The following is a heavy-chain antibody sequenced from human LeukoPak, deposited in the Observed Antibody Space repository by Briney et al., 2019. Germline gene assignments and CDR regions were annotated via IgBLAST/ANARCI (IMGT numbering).Heavy chain of an antibody. CDR3: ARVCGSATNYRRCGFDI. J-gene: IGHJ3*02. V-gene: IGHV4-4*07. CDR2: IDTSWST. D-gene: IGHD3-10*01. CDR1: GGSISNYY. Sequence: PSETLSLTCTVSGGSISNYYWNWIRQPAGKGPEWIGRIDTSWSTNYNPSLKSRVTMSVDTSKNQFSLKVTSVTAADTAVYYCARVCGSATNYRRCGFDIWGQGTVVTVSS.